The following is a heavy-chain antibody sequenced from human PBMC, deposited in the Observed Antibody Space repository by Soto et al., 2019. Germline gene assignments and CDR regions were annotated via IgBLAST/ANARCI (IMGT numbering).Heavy chain of an antibody. CDR3: AADPDIVVVPAAEEIYYMDV. Sequence: GASVKVSCKASGFTFTSSAMQWVRQARGQRLEWIGWIVVGSGNTNYAQKFQERVTIARDMSTSTAYMELSSLRSEDTAVYYCAADPDIVVVPAAEEIYYMDVWGKGTTVTVPS. CDR1: GFTFTSSA. D-gene: IGHD2-2*01. V-gene: IGHV1-58*02. CDR2: IVVGSGNT. J-gene: IGHJ6*03.